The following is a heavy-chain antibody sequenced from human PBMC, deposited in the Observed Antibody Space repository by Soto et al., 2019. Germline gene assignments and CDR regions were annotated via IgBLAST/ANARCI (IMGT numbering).Heavy chain of an antibody. V-gene: IGHV4-4*02. Sequence: SETLSLTCAVSGDSVTSNVWWSWVRQPPGKGLEWIGEAYHDGLTDYNPSLKSRVTMSVDTSRNEFSLKLTSLTAADTAIYYCARDAAVPGESDRFDYWGQGTLVTVS. D-gene: IGHD6-19*01. J-gene: IGHJ4*02. CDR2: AYHDGLT. CDR3: ARDAAVPGESDRFDY. CDR1: GDSVTSNVW.